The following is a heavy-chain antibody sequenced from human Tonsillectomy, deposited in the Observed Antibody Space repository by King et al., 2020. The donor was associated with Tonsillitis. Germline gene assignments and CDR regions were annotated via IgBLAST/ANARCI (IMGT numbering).Heavy chain of an antibody. CDR3: ASYYDSSGSSGFDY. D-gene: IGHD3-22*01. V-gene: IGHV3-7*01. J-gene: IGHJ4*02. CDR2: IKQDGSEK. CDR1: GFTFSTYW. Sequence: VQLVESGGGLVQPGGSLRLSCAASGFTFSTYWMTWVRQAPGKGLEWVANIKQDGSEKYYVDFVKGRFTISRDNAKNSLYLQMNSLRAEDTAVYYCASYYDSSGSSGFDYWGQGTLVTVSS.